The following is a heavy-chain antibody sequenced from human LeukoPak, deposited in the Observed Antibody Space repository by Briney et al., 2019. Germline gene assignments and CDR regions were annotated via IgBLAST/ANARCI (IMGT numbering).Heavy chain of an antibody. CDR1: GGSISSYY. D-gene: IGHD6-13*01. CDR3: ARHSSSWSNLLYFDY. CDR2: IYYSGST. J-gene: IGHJ4*02. V-gene: IGHV4-59*08. Sequence: SETLSLTCTVSGGSISSYYWSWIRQPPGKGLEWIGYIYYSGSTYYNPSLKSRVTISVDTSKNQFSLKLSSVTAADTAVYYCARHSSSWSNLLYFDYWGQGTLVTVSS.